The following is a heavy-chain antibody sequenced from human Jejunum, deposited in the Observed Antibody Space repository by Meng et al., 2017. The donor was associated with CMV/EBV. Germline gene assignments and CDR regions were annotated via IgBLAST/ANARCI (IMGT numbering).Heavy chain of an antibody. CDR1: GFSFSSHS. D-gene: IGHD2-15*01. Sequence: SLSCSASGFSFSSHSMSWVRQAPGKGLKWVESITGSGGNTYYADSVKGRFTISRDNSKNTLYLQMNSLRADDTAVYYCARLSDSWGQGTLVTVSS. V-gene: IGHV3-23*01. CDR2: ITGSGGNT. CDR3: ARLSDS. J-gene: IGHJ4*02.